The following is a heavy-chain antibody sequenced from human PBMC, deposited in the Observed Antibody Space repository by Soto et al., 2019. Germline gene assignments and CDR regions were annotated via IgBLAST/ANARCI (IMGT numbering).Heavy chain of an antibody. J-gene: IGHJ5*02. Sequence: ASVKVACKASGYTFTTYGVAWVRQAPGQGLEWLGWISGYTGKTNHTQKLQGRVTLTADTSTSTAYMELRSLRPDDTAVYYCARDTNMGYCSGGSCSWFDPWGQGTLVTVSS. CDR1: GYTFTTYG. D-gene: IGHD2-15*01. CDR3: ARDTNMGYCSGGSCSWFDP. V-gene: IGHV1-18*04. CDR2: ISGYTGKT.